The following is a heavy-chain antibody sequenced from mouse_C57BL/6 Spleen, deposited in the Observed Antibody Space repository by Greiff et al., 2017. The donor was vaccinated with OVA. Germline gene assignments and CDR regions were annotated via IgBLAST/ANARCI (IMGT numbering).Heavy chain of an antibody. CDR3: ARHEDTSYYSNYEIVMDY. J-gene: IGHJ4*01. CDR2: FYPGSGSI. D-gene: IGHD2-5*01. Sequence: VQLQQSGAELVKPGASVKLSCKASGYTFTEYTIHWVKQRSGQGLEWIGWFYPGSGSIKYNEKFKDKATLTADKSSSTVYMELSRLTSEDSAVYFCARHEDTSYYSNYEIVMDYWGQGTSVTVSS. V-gene: IGHV1-62-2*01. CDR1: GYTFTEYT.